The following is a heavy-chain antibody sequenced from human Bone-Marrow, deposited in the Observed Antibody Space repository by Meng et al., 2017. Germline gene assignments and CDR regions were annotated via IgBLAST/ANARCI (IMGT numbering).Heavy chain of an antibody. CDR1: SITFSCYV. J-gene: IGHJ4*02. Sequence: EVELLGSGGGFVRLGGSLELSFAGSSITFSCYVMHWVPQAPGKGLVWVSRISHDGSNTMYADSVKGRFTVSRDNAKITLYVQMNNLRDEDTAVYYCTTDTRFRIDSWGQGTLVTVFS. CDR2: ISHDGSNT. D-gene: IGHD2-21*01. V-gene: IGHV3-74*03. CDR3: TTDTRFRIDS.